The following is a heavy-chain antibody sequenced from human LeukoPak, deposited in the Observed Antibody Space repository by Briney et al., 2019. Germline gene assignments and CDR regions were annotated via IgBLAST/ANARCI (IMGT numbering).Heavy chain of an antibody. J-gene: IGHJ6*03. D-gene: IGHD2-15*01. CDR2: ISSTSSTI. Sequence: GGSLRLSCAASGFTFSSYTMNWVRQAPGKGLEWVSYISSTSSTIYYADSVKGRFTISRDNAKNSLFLQMNSLRAEDTAVYYCARVLRYCSGGNCYSGGLGYMDVWGKGTTVTVSS. CDR3: ARVLRYCSGGNCYSGGLGYMDV. CDR1: GFTFSSYT. V-gene: IGHV3-48*04.